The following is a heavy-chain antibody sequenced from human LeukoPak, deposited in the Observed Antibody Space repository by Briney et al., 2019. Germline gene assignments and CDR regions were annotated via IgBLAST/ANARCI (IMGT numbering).Heavy chain of an antibody. Sequence: GGSLRLSCAASGFTFSSYAMHWVRQAPGKGLEWVAVISYDGSNTYYADSVKGRFTISRDNSKNTLYLQMNSLRAEDTAVYYCARVYDSSGTREYYYGLDVWGQGTTATVSS. CDR2: ISYDGSNT. J-gene: IGHJ6*02. D-gene: IGHD3-22*01. V-gene: IGHV3-30-3*01. CDR1: GFTFSSYA. CDR3: ARVYDSSGTREYYYGLDV.